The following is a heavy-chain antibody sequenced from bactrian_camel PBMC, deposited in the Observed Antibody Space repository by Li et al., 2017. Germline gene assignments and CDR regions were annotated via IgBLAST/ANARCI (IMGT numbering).Heavy chain of an antibody. D-gene: IGHD2*01. CDR3: ATGGGGNRYTVP. J-gene: IGHJ6*01. CDR1: GFTSSSYD. Sequence: VQLVESGGGLVQPGGSLRLSCAASGFTSSSYDVIWVRQAPGKGLVWVSAINSGGGSTYYADSVKGRFTISRDNAKNTLYLQMNSLKTEDTAVYYCATGGGGNRYTVPWGQGTQVTVS. CDR2: INSGGGST. V-gene: IGHV3S40*01.